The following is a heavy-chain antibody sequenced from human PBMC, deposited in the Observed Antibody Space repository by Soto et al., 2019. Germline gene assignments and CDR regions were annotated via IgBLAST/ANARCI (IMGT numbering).Heavy chain of an antibody. V-gene: IGHV3-64D*08. Sequence: GGSLRLSCAVPGGIFHGYGMHWVRQAPGKGLEYVSAISSNGGSTYYADSVKGRFTISRDNSKNTLYLQMSSLRAEDTAVYYCAQTHYYDSSGYYPPDYWGQGTLVTVSS. CDR3: AQTHYYDSSGYYPPDY. CDR2: ISSNGGST. CDR1: GGIFHGYG. J-gene: IGHJ4*02. D-gene: IGHD3-22*01.